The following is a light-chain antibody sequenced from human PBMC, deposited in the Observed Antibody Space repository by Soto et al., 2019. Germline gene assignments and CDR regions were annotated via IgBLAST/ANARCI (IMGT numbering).Light chain of an antibody. V-gene: IGLV2-14*01. Sequence: QSALTQPASVSGSPGQSITISCTGTSSDVGRYNYVSWYQQHPGKAPKLMIYGVSNRPSGVSNRFSGSKSGNTASLTISGLQAEDEADYYCSSYTSSTTLVVFGGGTKLTVL. CDR2: GVS. J-gene: IGLJ3*02. CDR1: SSDVGRYNY. CDR3: SSYTSSTTLVV.